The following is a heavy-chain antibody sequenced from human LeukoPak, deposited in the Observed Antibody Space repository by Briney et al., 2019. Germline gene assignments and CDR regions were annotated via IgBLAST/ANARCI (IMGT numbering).Heavy chain of an antibody. Sequence: GGSLRLSCAASGFTFSDYYMSWIRQVPGKGLEWVSYIGRSGTTIHYADSVKGRFTVSRDNSKDTLYLQMNSLRAGDTAVYYCARRIIFDYWGQGTLVTVSS. J-gene: IGHJ4*02. CDR3: ARRIIFDY. V-gene: IGHV3-11*04. CDR1: GFTFSDYY. CDR2: IGRSGTTI.